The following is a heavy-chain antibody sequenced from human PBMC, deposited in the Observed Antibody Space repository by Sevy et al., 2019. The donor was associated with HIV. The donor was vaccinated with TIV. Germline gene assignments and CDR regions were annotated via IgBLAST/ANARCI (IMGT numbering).Heavy chain of an antibody. CDR2: ISWNSGSI. V-gene: IGHV3-9*01. CDR1: GFTFDDYA. D-gene: IGHD6-13*01. CDR3: AKDLRYSSSYADY. J-gene: IGHJ4*02. Sequence: GGSLRLSCAASGFTFDDYAMHWVRQAPGKGLEWVSGISWNSGSIGYADSVKGRFTISRDNAKNSLYLQMNSLRAEDTALYYCAKDLRYSSSYADYWGQRTLVTVSS.